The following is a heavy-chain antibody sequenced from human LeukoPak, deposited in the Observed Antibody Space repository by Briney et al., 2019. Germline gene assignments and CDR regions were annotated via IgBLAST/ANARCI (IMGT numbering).Heavy chain of an antibody. Sequence: ASVKVSCKASGYTFTSYAMHWVRQAPGQRLEWMGWINAGNGNTKYSQKFQGRVTITRDTSASTAYMELSSLRSEDTAVYYCARDRGLSKREPPTTMDVWGKGTTVTVSS. V-gene: IGHV1-3*01. CDR1: GYTFTSYA. J-gene: IGHJ6*04. CDR2: INAGNGNT. D-gene: IGHD1-26*01. CDR3: ARDRGLSKREPPTTMDV.